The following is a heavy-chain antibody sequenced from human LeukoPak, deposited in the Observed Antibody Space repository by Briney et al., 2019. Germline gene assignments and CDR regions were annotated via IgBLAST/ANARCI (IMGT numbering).Heavy chain of an antibody. CDR1: GFSVGSNY. CDR3: ARGPIVGVTGDY. V-gene: IGHV3-66*01. D-gene: IGHD1-26*01. CDR2: IYGGGGT. J-gene: IGHJ4*02. Sequence: PGGSLRLSCAASGFSVGSNYMSWVRQAPGKGLEWISLIYGGGGTKYADSVKGRFTISRDSSKNTLFLQMNSLRAEDTAVYYCARGPIVGVTGDYWGQGTLVTVSS.